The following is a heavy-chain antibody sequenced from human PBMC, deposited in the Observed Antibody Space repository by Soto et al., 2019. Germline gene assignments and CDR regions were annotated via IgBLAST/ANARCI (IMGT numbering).Heavy chain of an antibody. CDR1: GYTFTSYD. CDR2: MNPNNTNT. V-gene: IGHV1-8*01. J-gene: IGHJ4*02. CDR3: ARGFSHEVRGGYDY. D-gene: IGHD3-10*01. Sequence: QVQLVQSGAEVKKPGASVKVSCQASGYTFTSYDINWVRQATGQGLEWMGWMNPNNTNTGYAQKFQGSLNMTRNTAMGTAYLELSSLTSEDTAVYYCARGFSHEVRGGYDYWGQGTLVPFAA.